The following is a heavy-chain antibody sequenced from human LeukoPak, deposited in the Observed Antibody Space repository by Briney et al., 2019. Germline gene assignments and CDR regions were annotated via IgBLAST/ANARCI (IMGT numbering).Heavy chain of an antibody. V-gene: IGHV4-59*11. CDR1: GASMNGHY. Sequence: PSETLSLTCSVSGASMNGHYWTWIRLSPGRGLEWIGYISDSGSTSYNPSIRSRVIMALEASKTEFSLRLNSVTVADTAVYYCARVFRGAVTSNWFDPWGQGTLVTVSS. J-gene: IGHJ5*02. CDR2: ISDSGST. CDR3: ARVFRGAVTSNWFDP. D-gene: IGHD3-3*01.